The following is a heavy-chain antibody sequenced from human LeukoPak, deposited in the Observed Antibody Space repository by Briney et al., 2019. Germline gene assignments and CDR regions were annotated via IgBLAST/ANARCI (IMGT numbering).Heavy chain of an antibody. CDR3: ARGPDAPEGAPFFYHYMDV. D-gene: IGHD2/OR15-2a*01. Sequence: PGRSLRLSCVTSGFTFDNYAMTWVRQAPGKGLEWVSSIYGNGYSIYYADSVRGRFTLSRDNSRNTLYLEMKNLRAEDTAVYYCARGPDAPEGAPFFYHYMDVWGKGTTVSVS. J-gene: IGHJ6*03. CDR2: IYGNGYSI. CDR1: GFTFDNYA. V-gene: IGHV3-23*05.